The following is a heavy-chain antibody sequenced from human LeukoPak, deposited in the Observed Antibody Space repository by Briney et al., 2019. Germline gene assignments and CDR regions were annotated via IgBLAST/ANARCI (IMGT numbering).Heavy chain of an antibody. D-gene: IGHD3-22*01. CDR1: GYTFTGYY. J-gene: IGHJ3*02. Sequence: ASVKVSCKASGYTFTGYYMHWVRQAPGQGLEWMGWINPNSGGTNYAQKFQGRVTMTRDTSISTAYMELSRLRSDDTAVYYCASSPMIVVGDAFDIWGQGTMVTVSS. CDR2: INPNSGGT. CDR3: ASSPMIVVGDAFDI. V-gene: IGHV1-2*02.